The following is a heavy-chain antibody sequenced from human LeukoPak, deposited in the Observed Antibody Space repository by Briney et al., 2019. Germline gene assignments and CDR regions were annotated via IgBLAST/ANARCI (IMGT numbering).Heavy chain of an antibody. D-gene: IGHD3-3*01. Sequence: SETLSLTCTVSGGSISSDYWSWIRQPPGEGLEWIGYVYYSGITNYNPSLKSRVTISVGTSKNHFSLKLTSVTAADTAVYYCARLLGWSGPINWFDPWGRGTLVTVSS. CDR2: VYYSGIT. J-gene: IGHJ5*02. CDR3: ARLLGWSGPINWFDP. V-gene: IGHV4-59*08. CDR1: GGSISSDY.